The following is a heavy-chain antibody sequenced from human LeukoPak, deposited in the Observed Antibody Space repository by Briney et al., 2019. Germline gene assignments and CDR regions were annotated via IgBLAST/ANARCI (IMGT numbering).Heavy chain of an antibody. Sequence: SLTLSCAASGFTFYDYAMHRVRQVPGKGLEWVGGVNRNSGTIAYGDSVKGRFTISRDNARNSLYLQMNSLRTEDTALYYCAKDLAVGTTPRVYAFDVWGQGTMVTVS. V-gene: IGHV3-9*01. J-gene: IGHJ3*01. D-gene: IGHD1-26*01. CDR2: VNRNSGTI. CDR3: AKDLAVGTTPRVYAFDV. CDR1: GFTFYDYA.